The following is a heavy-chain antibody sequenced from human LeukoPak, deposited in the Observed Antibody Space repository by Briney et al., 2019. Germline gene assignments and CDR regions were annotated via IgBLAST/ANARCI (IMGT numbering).Heavy chain of an antibody. V-gene: IGHV1-46*01. J-gene: IGHJ4*02. Sequence: ASVKVSCKASGYTFSTYYLHWVRQAPGQGLEWMGIINPSGGSTTYAQKFQGRVTMTRDTSTSTVYMELSSLRSEDTAVYYCAKDTFWDYLDYWGQGTLLTVSS. CDR3: AKDTFWDYLDY. D-gene: IGHD3-16*01. CDR1: GYTFSTYY. CDR2: INPSGGST.